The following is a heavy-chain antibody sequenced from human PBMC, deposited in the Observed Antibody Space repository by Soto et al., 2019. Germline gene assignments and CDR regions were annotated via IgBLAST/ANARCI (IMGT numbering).Heavy chain of an antibody. V-gene: IGHV3-21*01. CDR1: GFTFSSYS. CDR3: ARDLAVAGNWGFDY. J-gene: IGHJ4*02. D-gene: IGHD6-19*01. Sequence: EVQLVESGGGLVKPGGSLRLSCAASGFTFSSYSMNWVRQAPGKGLEWVSSISSSSSYIYYADSAKGRFTISRDNAKNSLYLQMNSLRAEDTAVYYCARDLAVAGNWGFDYWGQGTLVTVSS. CDR2: ISSSSSYI.